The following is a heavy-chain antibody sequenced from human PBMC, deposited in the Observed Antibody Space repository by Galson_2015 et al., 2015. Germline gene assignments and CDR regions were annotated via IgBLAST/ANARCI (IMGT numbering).Heavy chain of an antibody. D-gene: IGHD5-12*01. Sequence: ETLSLTCAVSGYSISSGYYWGWIRQPPGKGLEWIGNIYHSGSTYYNPSLKNRVTISVDTSRNQFSLKLSSLTAADTAVYYCARGEVAYSGYDSGGYFDYWGQGTLVTVSS. J-gene: IGHJ4*02. CDR1: GYSISSGYY. CDR3: ARGEVAYSGYDSGGYFDY. CDR2: IYHSGST. V-gene: IGHV4-38-2*01.